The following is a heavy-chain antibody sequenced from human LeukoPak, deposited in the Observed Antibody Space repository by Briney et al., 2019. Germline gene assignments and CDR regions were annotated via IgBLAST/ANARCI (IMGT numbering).Heavy chain of an antibody. CDR3: AKDTQYYYESSGSFDY. Sequence: GRSLRLSCAASGFTFDDYAMHWVRQAPGKGLEWVSGISWNSGSIGYADSVKGRFTISRDNAKNSLYLEMNSLRAEDTAFYYCAKDTQYYYESSGSFDYWGQETLVTVSS. J-gene: IGHJ4*02. CDR1: GFTFDDYA. D-gene: IGHD3-22*01. V-gene: IGHV3-9*01. CDR2: ISWNSGSI.